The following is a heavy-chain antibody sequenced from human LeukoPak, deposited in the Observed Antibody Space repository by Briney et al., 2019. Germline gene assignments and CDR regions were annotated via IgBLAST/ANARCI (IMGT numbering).Heavy chain of an antibody. J-gene: IGHJ4*02. D-gene: IGHD6-13*01. CDR3: ARVEDTQQLVFFDY. Sequence: KASDTLSLICTVSGGSISSSSYYWGWIRQPPGKGVVWFGSIYYSGSTYYHPSLKSRVTISVDTSKNQFSLKLSSVTAADTAVYYCARVEDTQQLVFFDYWGQGTLVTVSS. CDR2: IYYSGST. CDR1: GGSISSSSYY. V-gene: IGHV4-39*07.